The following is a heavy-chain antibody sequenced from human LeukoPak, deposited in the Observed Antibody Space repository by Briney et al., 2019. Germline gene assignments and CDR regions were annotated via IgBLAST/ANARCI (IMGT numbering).Heavy chain of an antibody. CDR3: ASLYYYDSSGYEGNDY. Sequence: GASVKVSCKASGYTFTGYYMHWVRQAPGQGLEWMGWINPNSGGTNYAQKFQGRVTMTRDTSISTAYMELSRLRSDDTAVYYCASLYYYDSSGYEGNDYWGQGTLVTVSS. CDR1: GYTFTGYY. J-gene: IGHJ4*02. D-gene: IGHD3-22*01. V-gene: IGHV1-2*02. CDR2: INPNSGGT.